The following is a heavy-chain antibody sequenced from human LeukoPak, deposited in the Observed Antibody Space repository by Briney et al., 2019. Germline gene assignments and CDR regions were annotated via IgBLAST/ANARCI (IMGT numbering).Heavy chain of an antibody. CDR3: AIGYCRGGSCDDEPGDAFDI. Sequence: ASVKVSCKASGYTFTSYYIHWVRQAPGQGLEWMGIIYPSGGSTTYAQKFQGRVTMTRDMSTSTVYMELRSLRSEDTAVYYCAIGYCRGGSCDDEPGDAFDIWGQGTMVAVSS. CDR2: IYPSGGST. CDR1: GYTFTSYY. D-gene: IGHD2-15*01. V-gene: IGHV1-46*01. J-gene: IGHJ3*02.